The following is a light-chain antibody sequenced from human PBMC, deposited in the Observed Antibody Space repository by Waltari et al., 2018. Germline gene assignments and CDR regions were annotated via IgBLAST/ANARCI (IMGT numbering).Light chain of an antibody. CDR3: QQLNEYQIT. V-gene: IGKV1-9*01. CDR1: QGLTSY. Sequence: DIQLTQSPSFLSASVGDRVTITCRASQGLTSYFAWYQQKPGKAPKLLIYDISTLQSGVPSRFSGSGSGTEFTLTISSLQPEDSATYYCQQLNEYQITFGQGTRVETK. CDR2: DIS. J-gene: IGKJ5*01.